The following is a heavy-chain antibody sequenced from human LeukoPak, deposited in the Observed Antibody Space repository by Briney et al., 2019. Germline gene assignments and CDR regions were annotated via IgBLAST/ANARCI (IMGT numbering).Heavy chain of an antibody. Sequence: GGSLRLSCAASGFTVSSNYMSWVRQAPGKGLEWVSAISGSGGSTYYADSVKGRFTISRDNSKNTLYLQMNSLRAEDTAVYYCAKGIVVVTAEYFQHWGQGTLVTVSS. CDR1: GFTVSSNY. J-gene: IGHJ1*01. D-gene: IGHD3-22*01. V-gene: IGHV3-23*01. CDR2: ISGSGGST. CDR3: AKGIVVVTAEYFQH.